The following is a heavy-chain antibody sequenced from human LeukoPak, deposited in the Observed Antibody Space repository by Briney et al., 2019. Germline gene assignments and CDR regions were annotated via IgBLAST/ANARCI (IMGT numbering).Heavy chain of an antibody. Sequence: SQTLSLTCTVSGGSISSGDYYWSWIRQPPVKGLEWIGYIYYSGSTYYNPSLKSRVTISVDTSKNQFSLHLNSVTPEDTAVYYCARRLTQYDCFDPWGKGILVTVSS. CDR3: ARRLTQYDCFDP. CDR1: GGSISSGDYY. J-gene: IGHJ5*02. D-gene: IGHD2-2*01. V-gene: IGHV4-30-4*01. CDR2: IYYSGST.